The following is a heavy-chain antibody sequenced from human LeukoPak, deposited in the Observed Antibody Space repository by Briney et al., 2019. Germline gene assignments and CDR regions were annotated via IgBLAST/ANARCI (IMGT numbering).Heavy chain of an antibody. CDR1: RFTFSTYD. Sequence: PGGSLRLSCAASRFTFSTYDMHWVRQAPGKGLEWVSAISGSGGSTYYADSVKGRFTISRDNSKNTLYLQMNSLRAEDTAVYYCAKDRYGYVFDPWGQGTLVTVSS. CDR2: ISGSGGST. V-gene: IGHV3-23*01. CDR3: AKDRYGYVFDP. J-gene: IGHJ5*02. D-gene: IGHD5-18*01.